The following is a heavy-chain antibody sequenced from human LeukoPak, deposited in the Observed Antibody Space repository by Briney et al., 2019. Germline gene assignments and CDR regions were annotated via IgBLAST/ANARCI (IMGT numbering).Heavy chain of an antibody. Sequence: PGGSLRLSCAAAELTFTSYRMNWVRQAPGKGLEWVSSISQSGSHADYADSVKGRFIMSRDNAKNSVHLQMNSLRAEDTAVYYCARYYYDSSGYQRIFDYWGQGTQVTVAS. CDR1: ELTFTSYR. CDR3: ARYYYDSSGYQRIFDY. V-gene: IGHV3-21*06. J-gene: IGHJ4*02. D-gene: IGHD3-22*01. CDR2: ISQSGSHA.